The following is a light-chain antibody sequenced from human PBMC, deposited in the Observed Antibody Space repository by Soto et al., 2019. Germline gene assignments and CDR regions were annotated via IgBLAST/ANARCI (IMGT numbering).Light chain of an antibody. CDR2: DAS. J-gene: IGKJ1*01. Sequence: DIQMTQSPSTLSGSVGDRVNITCRASQTISSWLAWYQKKPWKDPKLLIYDASSLESGVPSRFGGGGSGTEFNLTISSLQPDDFATYECQHYTSYFWTFGQGTKVDIK. CDR3: QHYTSYFWT. CDR1: QTISSW. V-gene: IGKV1-5*01.